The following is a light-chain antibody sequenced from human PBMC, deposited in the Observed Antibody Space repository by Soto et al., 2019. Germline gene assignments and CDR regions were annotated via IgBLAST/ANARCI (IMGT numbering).Light chain of an antibody. CDR3: MQGRHWPIT. V-gene: IGKV2-30*02. Sequence: DVVMTQSPLSLPVTLGQPASISCRSNQSLVHSDGIAYFSWFQQRPGRSPRRLIYKVSNRNSGVPARFSGSGSGTNFGLKISRVESEDVGVYYCMQGRHWPITFGQVTRLEIK. J-gene: IGKJ5*01. CDR2: KVS. CDR1: QSLVHSDGIAY.